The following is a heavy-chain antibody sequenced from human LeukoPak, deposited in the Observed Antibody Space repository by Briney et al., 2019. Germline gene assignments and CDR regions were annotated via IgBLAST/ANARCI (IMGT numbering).Heavy chain of an antibody. CDR3: AGATLIAPRPGYFDY. CDR2: IYYSGSN. Sequence: SETLSLTCTVSGGSISSYYWSWIRQPPGKGLEGIGYIYYSGSNNYNPSLTSRGNISVDTSKNQFSLKLSSVTAADTAVYYCAGATLIAPRPGYFDYWGQGTLVTVSS. CDR1: GGSISSYY. V-gene: IGHV4-59*01. D-gene: IGHD6-6*01. J-gene: IGHJ4*02.